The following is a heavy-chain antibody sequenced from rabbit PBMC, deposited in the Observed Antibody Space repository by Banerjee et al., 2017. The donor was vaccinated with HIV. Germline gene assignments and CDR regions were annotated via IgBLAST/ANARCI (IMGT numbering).Heavy chain of an antibody. V-gene: IGHV1S40*01. CDR1: GFTFSSYW. Sequence: QSLEESGGDLVKPGASLTLTCTASGFTFSSYWMCWVRQAPGKGLEWIACISTAGSAYYASWAKGRFTISKTSSTTVTVQMTSLTAADTATYFCARVEYAGYAGYGYFDLWGQGTLVTVS. D-gene: IGHD8-1*01. CDR2: ISTAGSA. CDR3: ARVEYAGYAGYGYFDL. J-gene: IGHJ3*01.